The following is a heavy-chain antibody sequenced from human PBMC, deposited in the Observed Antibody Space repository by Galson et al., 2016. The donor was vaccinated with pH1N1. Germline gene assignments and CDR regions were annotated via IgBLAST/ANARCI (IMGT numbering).Heavy chain of an antibody. CDR3: ARKGTGWPLDY. Sequence: SVKVSCKASGFTFTTYGFTWVRRAPGQGLEWMGWISGNNGDSHYAQKVKGRVTVTIDTSTSTAYLEVRGLTSDDTAVYYCARKGTGWPLDYWGQGTLVTVSS. CDR1: GFTFTTYG. CDR2: ISGNNGDS. D-gene: IGHD7-27*01. J-gene: IGHJ4*02. V-gene: IGHV1-18*01.